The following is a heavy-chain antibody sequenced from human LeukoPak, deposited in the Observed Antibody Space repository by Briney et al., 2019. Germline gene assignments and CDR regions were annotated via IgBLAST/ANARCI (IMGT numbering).Heavy chain of an antibody. Sequence: GGSLRLFCAASAFTFNKYAMSWVRQAPGKGLECGSAIIGSGESTDYADSVKGRFTIARDNSKNTLYLQMSSLRAEDTAVYYCAKTAQDCSDGPCYSGYFYYMDVWGKGTTVTVSS. CDR3: AKTAQDCSDGPCYSGYFYYMDV. CDR2: IIGSGEST. V-gene: IGHV3-23*01. J-gene: IGHJ6*03. CDR1: AFTFNKYA. D-gene: IGHD2-15*01.